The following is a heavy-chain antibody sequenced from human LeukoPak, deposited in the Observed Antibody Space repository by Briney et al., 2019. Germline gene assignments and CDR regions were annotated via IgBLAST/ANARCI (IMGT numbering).Heavy chain of an antibody. CDR2: IYPADSDT. Sequence: GESLQISCQGSGYRFTSNWIGWVRQMPGTGLEWMGTIYPADSDTRYSPSFQGQVTISVDKSISTSYLQWSSLKASDTAIYYCARPGGDSGDWGQGTLVTVSS. CDR1: GYRFTSNW. CDR3: ARPGGDSGD. V-gene: IGHV5-51*01. J-gene: IGHJ4*02. D-gene: IGHD4-17*01.